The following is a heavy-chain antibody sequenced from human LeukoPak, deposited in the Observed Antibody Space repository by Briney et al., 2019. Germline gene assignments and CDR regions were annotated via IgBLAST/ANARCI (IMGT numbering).Heavy chain of an antibody. Sequence: PGGSLRLSCAASGFTFSSYWMHWARQAPGKGLVGVSRIDSDGSSTSYADSVKGRFTISRDNAKNTLYLQMNSLRAEDTAVYYCARDKSGGSVTTSFDYWGQGTLVTVSS. V-gene: IGHV3-74*01. CDR2: IDSDGSST. CDR3: ARDKSGGSVTTSFDY. J-gene: IGHJ4*02. CDR1: GFTFSSYW. D-gene: IGHD4-17*01.